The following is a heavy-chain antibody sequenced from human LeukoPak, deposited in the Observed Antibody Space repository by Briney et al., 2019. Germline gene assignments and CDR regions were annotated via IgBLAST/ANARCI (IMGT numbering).Heavy chain of an antibody. J-gene: IGHJ5*02. CDR3: ARDLVGPGCSSSWYGFDP. CDR2: IYYSGST. D-gene: IGHD6-13*01. CDR1: GGSISSSGYY. V-gene: IGHV4-61*08. Sequence: SETLSLTCTVSGGSISSSGYYWSWIRQPPGKGLEWIGYIYYSGSTNYNPSLKSRVTISVDTSKNQFSLKLSSVTAADTAVYYCARDLVGPGCSSSWYGFDPWGQGTLVTVSS.